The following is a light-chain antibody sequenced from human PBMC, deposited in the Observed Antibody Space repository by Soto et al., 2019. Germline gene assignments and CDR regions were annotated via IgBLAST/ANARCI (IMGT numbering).Light chain of an antibody. CDR2: DAS. CDR3: QQRGET. CDR1: QSFNSY. V-gene: IGKV3-11*01. J-gene: IGKJ1*01. Sequence: EIVLTQSPATLSLSPGERATLSCRASQSFNSYLAWYQQKPGQAPRLLIYDASNRATGIPARFSGSGSGTDFTLTISSLEPEDFAVYYCQQRGETFGQGTTVEIK.